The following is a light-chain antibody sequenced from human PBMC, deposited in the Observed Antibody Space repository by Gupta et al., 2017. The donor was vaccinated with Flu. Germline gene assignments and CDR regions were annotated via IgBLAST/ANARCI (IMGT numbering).Light chain of an antibody. Sequence: EKATPSFRASQGCSSFFALYPQKPGQAPRLLIYDASNRATGIPARFSGSGSGTDFTLTISSLEPEDFAVYYCQQRSNWPPLTFGGGTKVEIK. CDR3: QQRSNWPPLT. V-gene: IGKV3-11*01. J-gene: IGKJ4*01. CDR1: QGCSSF. CDR2: DAS.